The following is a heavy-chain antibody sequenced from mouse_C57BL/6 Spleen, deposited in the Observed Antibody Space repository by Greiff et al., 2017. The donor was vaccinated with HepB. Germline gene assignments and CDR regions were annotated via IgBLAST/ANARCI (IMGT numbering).Heavy chain of an antibody. CDR2: IYPGSGST. CDR1: GYTFTSYW. D-gene: IGHD2-4*01. CDR3: AREEYDYDERVYAMDY. J-gene: IGHJ4*01. Sequence: VQLQQPGAELVKPGASVKMSCKASGYTFTSYWITWVKQRPGQGLEWIGDIYPGSGSTNYNEKFKSKAKLTVDTSSSTAYMQLSSLTSEDSAVYYCAREEYDYDERVYAMDYWGQGTSVTVSS. V-gene: IGHV1-55*01.